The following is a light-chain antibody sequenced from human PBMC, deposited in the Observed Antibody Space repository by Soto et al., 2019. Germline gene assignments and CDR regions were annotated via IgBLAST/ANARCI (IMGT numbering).Light chain of an antibody. V-gene: IGKV3-20*01. J-gene: IGKJ3*01. CDR3: QKYGGSPLVT. Sequence: EIVLSQSPATLSLSPGERATLSCRASQSLPRTYLAWYQHTPGQAPRLLIYATSSKASGIPERFSGSGSGTDFTLTINGVEPEDRAVYYCQKYGGSPLVTFGPGNKVDIK. CDR2: ATS. CDR1: QSLPRTY.